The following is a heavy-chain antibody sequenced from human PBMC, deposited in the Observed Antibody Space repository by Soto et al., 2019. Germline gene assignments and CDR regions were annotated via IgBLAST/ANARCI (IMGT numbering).Heavy chain of an antibody. D-gene: IGHD2-15*01. V-gene: IGHV1-18*04. CDR1: GYTFTSYG. CDR2: ISAYNVNT. J-gene: IGHJ6*04. Sequence: ASVKVSCKASGYTFTSYGISWVRQAPGQGLEWMGWISAYNVNTNYAQKLQGRVTMTPDTSTSTAYMELRSPRSDDTVVYYFARDGYCGRGSCYAPTNYYNYGMDVCGRVTTV. CDR3: ARDGYCGRGSCYAPTNYYNYGMDV.